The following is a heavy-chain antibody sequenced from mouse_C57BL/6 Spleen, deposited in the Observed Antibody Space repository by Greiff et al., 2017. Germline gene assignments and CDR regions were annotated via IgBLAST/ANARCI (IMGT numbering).Heavy chain of an antibody. D-gene: IGHD1-1*01. CDR2: IDPSDSYT. CDR1: GYTFTSYW. V-gene: IGHV1-69*01. J-gene: IGHJ2*01. Sequence: QVQLQQSGAELVMPGASVKLSCKASGYTFTSYWMHWVKQRPGQGLEWIGEIDPSDSYTNYNQKFKGKSTLTVDKSSSTAYMQLSSLTSEDSAVYYCARRDLITTSFAYWGQGTTLTVSS. CDR3: ARRDLITTSFAY.